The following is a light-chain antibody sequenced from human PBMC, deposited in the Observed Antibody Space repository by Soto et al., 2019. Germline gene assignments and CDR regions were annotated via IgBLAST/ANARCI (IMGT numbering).Light chain of an antibody. Sequence: ESVLTQSPGTLSLSPGERATLSCRAGQSIPTNYIAWYQQRFGQAPRLLIYGASSRVPGIPDRFSGSGSGTDFILTISRLEPEDFAVYYCQQYGSSITFGQGTRLEIK. J-gene: IGKJ5*01. CDR1: QSIPTNY. CDR3: QQYGSSIT. V-gene: IGKV3-20*01. CDR2: GAS.